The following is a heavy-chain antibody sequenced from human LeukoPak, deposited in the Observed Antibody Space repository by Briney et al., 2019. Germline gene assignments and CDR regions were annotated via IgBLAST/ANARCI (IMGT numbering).Heavy chain of an antibody. V-gene: IGHV4-30-4*08. CDR3: ATDDYTKGDY. D-gene: IGHD4-11*01. CDR1: GGSISSGDYY. Sequence: PSQTLSLTCTVSGGSISSGDYYWSWIRQPPGKGLEWLGYIYYTGSTYSNPSLKGRLTISVDTSNNQFSLRLTSVTAADTAVYYCATDDYTKGDYWGQGTLVTVSS. CDR2: IYYTGST. J-gene: IGHJ4*02.